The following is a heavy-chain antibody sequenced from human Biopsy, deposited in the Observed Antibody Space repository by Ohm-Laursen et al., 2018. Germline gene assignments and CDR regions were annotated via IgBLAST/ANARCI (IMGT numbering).Heavy chain of an antibody. J-gene: IGHJ4*02. V-gene: IGHV4-4*07. D-gene: IGHD3-10*01. CDR1: GGSINSYY. Sequence: SETLSLTCTVSGGSINSYYWSWMRQPAGKGLEWIGRLFTSGTPNYSPSLNNRVTMSVDTSKNQFSLRLTSVTAADTAVYYCVRGGSGSFPFDYWGPGTLVTVSS. CDR2: LFTSGTP. CDR3: VRGGSGSFPFDY.